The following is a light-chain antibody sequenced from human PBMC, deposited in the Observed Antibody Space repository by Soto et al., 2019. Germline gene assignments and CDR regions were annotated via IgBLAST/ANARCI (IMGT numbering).Light chain of an antibody. V-gene: IGKV3-20*01. J-gene: IGKJ5*01. CDR1: QSVSSSY. CDR2: GAS. CDR3: QQYNYWPIT. Sequence: EIVLPQSPGTLSLSPGERATLSCRASQSVSSSYLAWYQQKPGQAPRLLIYGASSRATGIPDRFSGSGSGTDFTLTISRLEPEDFEVYYCQQYNYWPITFGQGTRLEIK.